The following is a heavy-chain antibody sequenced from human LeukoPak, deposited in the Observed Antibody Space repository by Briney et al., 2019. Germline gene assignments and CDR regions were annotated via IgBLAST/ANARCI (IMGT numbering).Heavy chain of an antibody. V-gene: IGHV4-4*02. CDR1: GGSISSSNW. D-gene: IGHD3-3*01. J-gene: IGHJ4*02. CDR3: ARAHTYYDFWSGYYTPGYPLDY. Sequence: SGTLSLTCAVSGGSISSSNWWSWVRQPPGKGLEWIGEIYHSGSTNYNPSLKSRVTISVDRSKNQFSLKLSSVTAADTAVYYCARAHTYYDFWSGYYTPGYPLDYWGQGTLVTVSS. CDR2: IYHSGST.